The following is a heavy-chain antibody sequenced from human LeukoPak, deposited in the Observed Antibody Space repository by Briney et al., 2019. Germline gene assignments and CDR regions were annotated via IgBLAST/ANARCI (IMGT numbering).Heavy chain of an antibody. J-gene: IGHJ4*02. D-gene: IGHD6-13*01. V-gene: IGHV4-39*06. CDR3: ARTIGYSSSWYYFDY. CDR1: GASISSSTYY. Sequence: SETLSLTCTVSGASISSSTYYWGWIRQPPGKGLEWIGSASYSGNTYYNPSLKSRVTILVDTSKNQFPLKLSSVTAADTAVYYCARTIGYSSSWYYFDYWGQGTLVTVSS. CDR2: ASYSGNT.